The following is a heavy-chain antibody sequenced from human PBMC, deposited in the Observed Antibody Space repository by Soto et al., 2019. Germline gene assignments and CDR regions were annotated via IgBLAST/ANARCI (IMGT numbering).Heavy chain of an antibody. Sequence: EVQLVESGGGLVKPGGSLRLSCAASGFTFSSYSMNWVRQAPGKGLEWVSSISSSRSDIYYADSVKGRFTISRDNAKNSLYLQMNSLRAEDTAVYYCASNPPPLSYYDILTGYLRGGMDVWGQGTTVTVSS. D-gene: IGHD3-9*01. CDR1: GFTFSSYS. CDR3: ASNPPPLSYYDILTGYLRGGMDV. CDR2: ISSSRSDI. V-gene: IGHV3-21*01. J-gene: IGHJ6*02.